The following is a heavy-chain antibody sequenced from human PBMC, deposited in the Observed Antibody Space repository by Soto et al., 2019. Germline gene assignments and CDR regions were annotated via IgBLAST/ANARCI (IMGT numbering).Heavy chain of an antibody. CDR3: ARDYDFWSGYPSTHFDY. CDR2: ISAYNGNT. J-gene: IGHJ4*02. CDR1: GYTFTSYG. Sequence: GASVKVSCKASGYTFTSYGISWVRQAPGQGLEWMGWISAYNGNTNYAQKLQGRVTMTTDTSTSTAYMELRSLRSDDTAVYYCARDYDFWSGYPSTHFDYWGQGTLVTVSS. V-gene: IGHV1-18*01. D-gene: IGHD3-3*01.